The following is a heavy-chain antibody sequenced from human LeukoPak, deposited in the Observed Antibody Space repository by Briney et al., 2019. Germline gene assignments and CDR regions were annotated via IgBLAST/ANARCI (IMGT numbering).Heavy chain of an antibody. CDR1: GYIFASYG. V-gene: IGHV7-4-1*02. Sequence: GASVKVSCKASGYIFASYGMNWVRQAPGQGLEWMGWINTNTGNPTYVQGFTGRFVFSLDTSVSTAYLQISSLRADDTGVYYCARRMMDTVMITGDDGFDIWGQGTMITVSS. CDR3: ARRMMDTVMITGDDGFDI. D-gene: IGHD5-18*01. J-gene: IGHJ3*02. CDR2: INTNTGNP.